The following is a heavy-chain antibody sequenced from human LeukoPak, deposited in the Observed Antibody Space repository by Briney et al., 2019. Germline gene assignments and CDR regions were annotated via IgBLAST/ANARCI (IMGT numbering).Heavy chain of an antibody. CDR1: GFTSSSFG. Sequence: GGSLRLSCAASGFTSSSFGMNWVRQAPGKGLEWVSYISSSGSTIYYADSVKGRFTISRDNAKNSLYLQMNSLRAEDTAVYYCARVRRYCSSTSCSAPYYMDVWGKGTTVTISS. D-gene: IGHD2-2*01. CDR3: ARVRRYCSSTSCSAPYYMDV. CDR2: ISSSGSTI. V-gene: IGHV3-48*04. J-gene: IGHJ6*03.